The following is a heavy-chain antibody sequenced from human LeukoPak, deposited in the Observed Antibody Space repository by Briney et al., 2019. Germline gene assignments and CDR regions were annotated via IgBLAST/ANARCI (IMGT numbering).Heavy chain of an antibody. V-gene: IGHV1-69*01. D-gene: IGHD1-14*01. Sequence: ASVKVSCKTSGGTFSSFAIAWVRQAPGQGLEWMAGIIPIFATTNYAQEFQGRVSLTADESTSTVYMELSSLRSDDTAVYYCARGPPLTYDHTPEGYSHYYMDVWGEGTTVTISS. J-gene: IGHJ6*03. CDR2: IIPIFATT. CDR3: ARGPPLTYDHTPEGYSHYYMDV. CDR1: GGTFSSFA.